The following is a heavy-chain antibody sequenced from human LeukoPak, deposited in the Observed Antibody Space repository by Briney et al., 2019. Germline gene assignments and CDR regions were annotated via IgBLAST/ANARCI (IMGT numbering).Heavy chain of an antibody. V-gene: IGHV4-39*01. D-gene: IGHD3-22*01. CDR3: ARNPIYYDSSGPGAFDI. Sequence: SETLSLTCTVSGGSISSSSYYWCWIRQPPGKGLEWIGSIYYSGSTYYNPSLESRVTISVDTSKNQFSLKLSSVTAADTAVYYCARNPIYYDSSGPGAFDIWGQGTMVTVSS. J-gene: IGHJ3*02. CDR2: IYYSGST. CDR1: GGSISSSSYY.